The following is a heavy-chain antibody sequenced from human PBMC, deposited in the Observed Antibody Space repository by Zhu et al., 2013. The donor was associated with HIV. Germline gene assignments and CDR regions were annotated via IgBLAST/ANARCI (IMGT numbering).Heavy chain of an antibody. CDR3: ASPRRNYYYYYGMDV. Sequence: QVQLVQSGAEVKKPGASVKVSCKASGYTFTSYYMHWVRQAPGQGLEWMGIINPSGGSTSYAQKFQGRVTMTRDTSTSTVYMELSSLRSEDTAVYYCASPRRNYYYYYGMDVWGQGTTVTVSS. J-gene: IGHJ6*02. CDR2: INPSGGST. CDR1: GYTFTSYY. V-gene: IGHV1-46*01.